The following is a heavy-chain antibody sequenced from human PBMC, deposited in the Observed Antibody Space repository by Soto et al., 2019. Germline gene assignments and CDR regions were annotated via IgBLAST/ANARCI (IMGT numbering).Heavy chain of an antibody. CDR1: GFDFSFYS. D-gene: IGHD3-22*01. CDR3: ARDCDSSGYFWFDP. V-gene: IGHV3-48*04. Sequence: EVQLVESGGGLVQPGGSLRLSCAASGFDFSFYSMNWVRQAPGKGLEWVAYVSSGGNTIYSADSVKGRFTISRDNAKNSLYLQMNNLRVEDTAVYYCARDCDSSGYFWFDPWGQGTLVTVSS. CDR2: VSSGGNTI. J-gene: IGHJ5*02.